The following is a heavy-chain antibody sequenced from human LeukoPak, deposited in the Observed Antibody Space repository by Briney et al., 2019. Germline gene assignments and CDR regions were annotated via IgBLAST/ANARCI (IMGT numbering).Heavy chain of an antibody. D-gene: IGHD3-10*01. CDR1: GGSISSYY. Sequence: SETLSLTCTVSGGSISSYYWSWIRQPPGKGLEWIGYIYYSGSTNYNPSLKSRVTISVDTSKNQFSLKLRSVTAADTAVYYCAREWSIRGVNSYGMDVWGKGTTVTVSS. J-gene: IGHJ6*04. CDR3: AREWSIRGVNSYGMDV. V-gene: IGHV4-59*01. CDR2: IYYSGST.